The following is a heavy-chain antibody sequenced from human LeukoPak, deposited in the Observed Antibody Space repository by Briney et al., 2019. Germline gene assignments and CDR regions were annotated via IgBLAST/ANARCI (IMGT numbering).Heavy chain of an antibody. Sequence: ASVKVSCKASGYTFTSYAMHWVRQAPGQRLEWMGWINAGNGNTKYSQKFQGRVTITRDTSASTAYMELRSLRSDDTAVYYCALSTIFGVVDAFDIWGQGTMVTVSS. D-gene: IGHD3-3*01. CDR1: GYTFTSYA. CDR2: INAGNGNT. CDR3: ALSTIFGVVDAFDI. V-gene: IGHV1-3*01. J-gene: IGHJ3*02.